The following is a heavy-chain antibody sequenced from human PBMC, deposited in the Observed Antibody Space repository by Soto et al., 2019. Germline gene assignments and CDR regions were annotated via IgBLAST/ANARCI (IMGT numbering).Heavy chain of an antibody. CDR1: GFTFSSYA. CDR2: ISGSGGST. CDR3: AKDPYCTNGVCYPPDY. D-gene: IGHD2-8*01. Sequence: EVQLLESGGGLVQPGGSLRLSCAASGFTFSSYAMSWVRQAPGKGLEWVSAISGSGGSTYYADSVKGRFTISRDNSKNPLYLQMNSLRAEDTAVYYCAKDPYCTNGVCYPPDYWGQGTLVTVSS. V-gene: IGHV3-23*01. J-gene: IGHJ4*02.